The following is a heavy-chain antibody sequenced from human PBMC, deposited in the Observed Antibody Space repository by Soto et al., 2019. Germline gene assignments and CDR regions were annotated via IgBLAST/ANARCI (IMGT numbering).Heavy chain of an antibody. J-gene: IGHJ6*02. D-gene: IGHD6-19*01. CDR1: GGTFSNYA. V-gene: IGHV1-69*12. CDR3: ARVEAVAGIYNYHGLDV. CDR2: IVPIFGTT. Sequence: QVQLVQPGAEVKKPGSSVKVSCKASGGTFSNYAISWVRQAPGQGLEWMGGIVPIFGTTYYAQKFQGRVTIIADDSTTTAYLELSSLRSEDTAMYYCARVEAVAGIYNYHGLDVWGQGTAVSVSS.